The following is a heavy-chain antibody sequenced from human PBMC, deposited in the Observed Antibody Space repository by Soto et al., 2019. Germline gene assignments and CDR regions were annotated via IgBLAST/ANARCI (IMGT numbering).Heavy chain of an antibody. CDR3: ARDHCSGGSCYYYYMDV. D-gene: IGHD2-15*01. J-gene: IGHJ6*03. V-gene: IGHV1-2*04. CDR1: GYTFTGYY. Sequence: GASVKVSCKASGYTFTGYYMHWVRQAPGQGLEWMGWINPNSGGTNYAQKFQGWVTMTRDTSISTAYMELSRLRSDDTAVYYCARDHCSGGSCYYYYMDVWGKGTTVTVSS. CDR2: INPNSGGT.